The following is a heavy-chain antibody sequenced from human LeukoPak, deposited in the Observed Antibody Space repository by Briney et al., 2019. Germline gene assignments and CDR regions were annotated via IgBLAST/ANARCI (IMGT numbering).Heavy chain of an antibody. CDR3: ARRHGRCSDGSCYYPDY. D-gene: IGHD2-15*01. V-gene: IGHV1-18*01. CDR1: GYTFTSYG. J-gene: IGHJ4*02. CDR2: VSPYNGNT. Sequence: ASVKVSCKASGYTFTSYGISWVRQAPGQGLEWMGWVSPYNGNTNYAQKLQGRVTMTTDTSTSTAYMELSSLRSEDTAVYYCARRHGRCSDGSCYYPDYWGQGTLVTVSS.